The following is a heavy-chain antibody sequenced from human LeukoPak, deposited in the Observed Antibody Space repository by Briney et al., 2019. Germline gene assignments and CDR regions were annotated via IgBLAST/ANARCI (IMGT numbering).Heavy chain of an antibody. V-gene: IGHV4-4*09. CDR2: IQSSGTT. D-gene: IGHD6-19*01. CDR3: ARRVTSKAVRPNIYQYMDV. CDR1: GDSISGYS. J-gene: IGHJ6*03. Sequence: SETLSLTCTVSGDSISGYSWSWIRQSPEKGLEWIGLIQSSGTTKYNPSLKGRVTISVDTSKTQLSLKVTSVTAADTAMYYCARRVTSKAVRPNIYQYMDVWGKGTTVTVSS.